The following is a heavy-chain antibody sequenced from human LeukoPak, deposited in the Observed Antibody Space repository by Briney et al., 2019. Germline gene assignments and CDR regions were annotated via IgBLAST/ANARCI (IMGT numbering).Heavy chain of an antibody. CDR1: GFTVSSNY. J-gene: IGHJ4*02. CDR3: AREGYYDSSGSDY. Sequence: PGGSLRLSCAASGFTVSSNYMSWVRQAPGTGLEWVSVIYSGGSTYYADSVKGRFTISRDNSKNTLYLQMNSLRAEDTAVYYCAREGYYDSSGSDYWGQGTLVTVSS. V-gene: IGHV3-53*01. D-gene: IGHD3-22*01. CDR2: IYSGGST.